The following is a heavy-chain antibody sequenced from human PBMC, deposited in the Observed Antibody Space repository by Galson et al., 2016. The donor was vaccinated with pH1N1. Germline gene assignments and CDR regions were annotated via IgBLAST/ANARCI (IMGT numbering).Heavy chain of an antibody. D-gene: IGHD3-10*01. Sequence: SVKVSCKASGYSFMVYYMHWVRQAPGQGLEWMGRISTLFGTANYAQNFMGRVTISADASTGTAYMELTNLTSQDTAVYFCAREGANYYGSDGMDVWGQGTTVTVSS. V-gene: IGHV1-69*13. CDR2: ISTLFGTA. J-gene: IGHJ6*02. CDR1: GYSFMVYY. CDR3: AREGANYYGSDGMDV.